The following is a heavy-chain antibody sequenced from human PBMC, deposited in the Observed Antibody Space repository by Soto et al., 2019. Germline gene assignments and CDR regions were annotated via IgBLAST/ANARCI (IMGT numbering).Heavy chain of an antibody. V-gene: IGHV3-30*18. Sequence: QVQLVESGGGVVQPGRSLRLSCVASGFNFNSYGMHWVRQAPGKGLEWVAVISYDGSNQYYADSVKGRFTIYRDNSRNTLYLQLKSLRAEDTALYYCGKDTTPVLAEVSWQDHWGQGTLVTVAS. CDR3: GKDTTPVLAEVSWQDH. CDR2: ISYDGSNQ. D-gene: IGHD3-3*02. CDR1: GFNFNSYG. J-gene: IGHJ4*02.